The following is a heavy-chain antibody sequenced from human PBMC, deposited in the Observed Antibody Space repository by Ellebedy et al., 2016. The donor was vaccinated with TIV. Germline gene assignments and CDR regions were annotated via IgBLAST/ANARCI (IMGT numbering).Heavy chain of an antibody. CDR1: GYTFTSYY. V-gene: IGHV1-46*01. Sequence: ASVKVSXXASGYTFTSYYMHWVRQAPGQGLEWMGIINPSGGSTSYAQKFQGRVTMTRDTSTSTVYMELSSLRSEDTAVYYCARAGSGSPYYYGMDVWGQGTTVTVSS. CDR3: ARAGSGSPYYYGMDV. CDR2: INPSGGST. J-gene: IGHJ6*02. D-gene: IGHD3-10*01.